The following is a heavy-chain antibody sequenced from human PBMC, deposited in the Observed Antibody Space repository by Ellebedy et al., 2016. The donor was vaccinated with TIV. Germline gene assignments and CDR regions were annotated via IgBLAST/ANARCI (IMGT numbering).Heavy chain of an antibody. CDR1: GYTFTNYW. CDR3: ARWWSKRGGDNNGVY. D-gene: IGHD2-15*01. V-gene: IGHV5-51*01. CDR2: IYPGDSDF. J-gene: IGHJ4*02. Sequence: GESLKISXQGSGYTFTNYWIGWMRQMPGKGLDWMGIIYPGDSDFRYSPSFQGQVTISADKSISTAYLQWSSLKASDTAIYYCARWWSKRGGDNNGVYWGQGTLVTVSS.